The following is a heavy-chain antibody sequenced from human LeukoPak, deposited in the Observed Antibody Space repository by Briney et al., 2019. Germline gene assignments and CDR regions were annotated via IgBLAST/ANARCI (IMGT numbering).Heavy chain of an antibody. V-gene: IGHV3-30*02. D-gene: IGHD3-10*01. Sequence: GGSLKLSCAASGFIFSNYGMHWVRQAPGKGLEWVAFIPYDGSNKYYADSVKGRFTIPRDNSKNTLYLQMNSLRAEDTAVYYCAKWATWFGELLLGYFDYWGQGTLVTVSS. CDR1: GFIFSNYG. CDR2: IPYDGSNK. CDR3: AKWATWFGELLLGYFDY. J-gene: IGHJ4*02.